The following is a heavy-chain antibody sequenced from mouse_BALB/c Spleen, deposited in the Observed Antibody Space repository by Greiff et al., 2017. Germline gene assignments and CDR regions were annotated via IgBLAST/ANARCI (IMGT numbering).Heavy chain of an antibody. Sequence: EVQLQQSGAELVKPGASVKLSCTASGFNIKDTYMHWVKQRPEQGLEWIGRIDPANGNTKYDPKFQGKATITADTSSNTAYLQLSSLTSEDTAVYYCATITTVVDYYAMDYWGQGTSVTVSS. V-gene: IGHV14-3*02. J-gene: IGHJ4*01. CDR3: ATITTVVDYYAMDY. CDR2: IDPANGNT. D-gene: IGHD1-1*01. CDR1: GFNIKDTY.